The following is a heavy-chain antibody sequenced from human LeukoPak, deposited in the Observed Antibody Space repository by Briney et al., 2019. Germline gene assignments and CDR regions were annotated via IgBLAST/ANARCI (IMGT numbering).Heavy chain of an antibody. CDR3: ARLSSSFGSDFDY. D-gene: IGHD6-6*01. V-gene: IGHV4-59*01. Sequence: SEALSLTCTVSGGSISSYYWSWIRQPPGKGLEWIGYIYYSGSTNYNPSLKSRVTISVDTSKNQFSLKLSSVTAADTAVYYCARLSSSFGSDFDYWGQGTLVTVSS. CDR2: IYYSGST. J-gene: IGHJ4*02. CDR1: GGSISSYY.